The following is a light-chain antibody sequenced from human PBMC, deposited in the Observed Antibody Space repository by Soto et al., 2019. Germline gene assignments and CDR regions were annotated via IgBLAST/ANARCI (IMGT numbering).Light chain of an antibody. J-gene: IGKJ1*01. CDR2: EVS. CDR1: QSLVSSNGNTY. V-gene: IGKV2-30*01. Sequence: DVVMTQSPLSLPVTLGQPASISCRSSQSLVSSNGNTYLHWFQQRPSQPPRRLIYEVSKRDSGVQYKFSGSGSRTDFTQKISSVEAGDGAVYYCMQGSHYPRWTVGEGTKVEIK. CDR3: MQGSHYPRWT.